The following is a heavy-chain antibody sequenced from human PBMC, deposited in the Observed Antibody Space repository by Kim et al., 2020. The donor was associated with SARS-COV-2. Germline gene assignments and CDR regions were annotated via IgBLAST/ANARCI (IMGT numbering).Heavy chain of an antibody. J-gene: IGHJ6*02. CDR1: GFTVSSNY. V-gene: IGHV3-53*01. CDR2: IYSGGST. CDR3: ARDSSILWDYYYYGMDV. Sequence: GGSLRLSCAASGFTVSSNYMSWVRQAPWKGLEWVSVIYSGGSTYYADSVKGRFTISRDNSKNTLYLQMNSLRAEDTAVYYCARDSSILWDYYYYGMDVWGQGTTVTVSS. D-gene: IGHD2-21*01.